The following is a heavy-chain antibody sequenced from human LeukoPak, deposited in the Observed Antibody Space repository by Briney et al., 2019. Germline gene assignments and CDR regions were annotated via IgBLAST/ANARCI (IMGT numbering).Heavy chain of an antibody. J-gene: IGHJ4*02. V-gene: IGHV3-7*01. CDR2: IKTDGSEK. CDR1: GFTYSNSW. Sequence: GGSLRLSCEASGFTYSNSWMTWVHQTPGKELEWVANIKTDGSEKYYVDSEKGRFTISRDNAKNSLYLQMNSLRAEDTAVYYCARDQSSGYCSRTTCLLRFDYWGQGTLVTVPS. D-gene: IGHD2-2*01. CDR3: ARDQSSGYCSRTTCLLRFDY.